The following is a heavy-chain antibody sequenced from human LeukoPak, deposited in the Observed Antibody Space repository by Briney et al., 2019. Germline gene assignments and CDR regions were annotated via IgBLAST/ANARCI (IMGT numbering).Heavy chain of an antibody. Sequence: SETLSLTCTVSGYSISSGYYWGWIRQPPGKGLEWIGSIYHSGSTYYNPSLKSRVTISVDTSKNQFSLKLSSVTAADTAVYYCARQSKQRWLTYYFDYWGQGTLVTVSS. J-gene: IGHJ4*02. CDR2: IYHSGST. CDR3: ARQSKQRWLTYYFDY. CDR1: GYSISSGYY. V-gene: IGHV4-38-2*02. D-gene: IGHD6-25*01.